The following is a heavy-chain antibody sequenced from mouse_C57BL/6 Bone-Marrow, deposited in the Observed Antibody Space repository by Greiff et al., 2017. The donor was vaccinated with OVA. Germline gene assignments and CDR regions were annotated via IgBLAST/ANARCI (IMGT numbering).Heavy chain of an antibody. J-gene: IGHJ1*03. V-gene: IGHV1-82*01. D-gene: IGHD1-1*01. CDR1: GYAFSSSW. Sequence: VQLQQSGPELVKPGASVKISCKASGYAFSSSWMNWVKQRPGKGLEWIGRIYPGDGGTNYNGKFKGKATLTADKSSSTAYMQLSSLTSEDSAVYFCARGSSYHYWYFDVWGTGTTVTVSS. CDR3: ARGSSYHYWYFDV. CDR2: IYPGDGGT.